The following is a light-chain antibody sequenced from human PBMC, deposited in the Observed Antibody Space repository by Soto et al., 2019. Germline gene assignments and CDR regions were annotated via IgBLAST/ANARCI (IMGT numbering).Light chain of an antibody. V-gene: IGLV1-44*01. CDR2: SNN. Sequence: QSVLTQPPSASGTPGQRVTISCSGSSSNIGSNTVNWYQQLPGTAPKLLIYSNNQRPSGVPDRFSGSKSGTSASLAVSGLTSVYAVAHYGAPRVEWSRAQSVLG. CDR1: SSNIGSNT. J-gene: IGLJ7*01. CDR3: APRVEWSRAQSV.